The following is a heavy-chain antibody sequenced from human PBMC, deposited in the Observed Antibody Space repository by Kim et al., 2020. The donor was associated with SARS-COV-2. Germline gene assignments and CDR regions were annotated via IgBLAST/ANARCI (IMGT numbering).Heavy chain of an antibody. D-gene: IGHD2-15*01. J-gene: IGHJ4*02. CDR3: ARLGYCSGGGCYFEY. Sequence: NPSLKSRVTISLDTSKKQFSLKLSSVTAADTAVYYCARLGYCSGGGCYFEYWGQGTLVTVSS. V-gene: IGHV4-59*01.